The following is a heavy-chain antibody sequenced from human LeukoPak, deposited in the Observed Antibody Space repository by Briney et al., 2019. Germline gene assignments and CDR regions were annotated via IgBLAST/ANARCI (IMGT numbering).Heavy chain of an antibody. V-gene: IGHV3-30-3*01. CDR3: ARDLLDWNYGYYAFDI. Sequence: GRPLRLSCAASGFTFSSYAMHWVRQAPGKGLEWVAVISYDGSNKYYADSVKGRFTISRDNSKNTLYLQMNSLRAEDTAVYYCARDLLDWNYGYYAFDIWGQGTMVTVSS. D-gene: IGHD1-7*01. CDR1: GFTFSSYA. J-gene: IGHJ3*02. CDR2: ISYDGSNK.